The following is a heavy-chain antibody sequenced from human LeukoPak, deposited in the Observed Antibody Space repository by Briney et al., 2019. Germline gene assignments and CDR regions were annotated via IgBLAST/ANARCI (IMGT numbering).Heavy chain of an antibody. Sequence: GGSLRLSCAGSGFTFSSYEMNWARQAPGKGLEWVSYISSSGSTRYYADSVKGRFTVSRDNAKNSLYLQMNSLRAEDTAVYYCARDYGGSSPFDYWVQGTLVTVSS. J-gene: IGHJ4*02. CDR3: ARDYGGSSPFDY. V-gene: IGHV3-48*03. CDR1: GFTFSSYE. CDR2: ISSSGSTR. D-gene: IGHD4-23*01.